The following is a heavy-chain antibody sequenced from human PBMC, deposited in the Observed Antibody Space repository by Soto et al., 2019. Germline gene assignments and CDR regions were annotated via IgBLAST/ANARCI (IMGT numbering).Heavy chain of an antibody. CDR1: GFTFSSYS. Sequence: GGSLRLSCAASGFTFSSYSMNWVRQAPGKGLEWVSSISSSSSYIYYADSVKGRFTISRDNAKNSLYLQMNSLRAEDTAVYYCARDLAPSPGDIVVVPAAMAPWGQGTLVTVSS. D-gene: IGHD2-2*01. CDR3: ARDLAPSPGDIVVVPAAMAP. J-gene: IGHJ5*02. CDR2: ISSSSSYI. V-gene: IGHV3-21*01.